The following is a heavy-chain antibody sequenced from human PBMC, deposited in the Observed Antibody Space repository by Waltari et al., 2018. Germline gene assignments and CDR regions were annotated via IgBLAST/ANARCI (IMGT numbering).Heavy chain of an antibody. D-gene: IGHD3-16*02. J-gene: IGHJ3*02. CDR2: IIPIFGTA. V-gene: IGHV1-69*08. CDR3: ARAGPLGELSSDAFDI. Sequence: QVQLVQSGAEVKKPGSSVKVSCKASGGTFSSYAISWVRQAPGQGLEWMGRIIPIFGTANYAQKFQGRVTITADKSTSTAYMELSSLRSEDTAVYYCARAGPLGELSSDAFDIWGQGTMVTVSS. CDR1: GGTFSSYA.